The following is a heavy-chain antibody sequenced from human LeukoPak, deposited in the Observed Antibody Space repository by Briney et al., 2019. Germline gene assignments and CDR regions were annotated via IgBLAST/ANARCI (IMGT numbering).Heavy chain of an antibody. Sequence: ASVKVSCKASGYTFSGYYMHWVRQAPGQGLEWMGWINPNSGGTKYAQKFQGRVTMTRDTSISTAYMVLSRLRSDDTAVYYCAREAETTLNWFDPWGQGTLVTVSS. CDR1: GYTFSGYY. CDR3: AREAETTLNWFDP. CDR2: INPNSGGT. J-gene: IGHJ5*02. D-gene: IGHD1-1*01. V-gene: IGHV1-2*02.